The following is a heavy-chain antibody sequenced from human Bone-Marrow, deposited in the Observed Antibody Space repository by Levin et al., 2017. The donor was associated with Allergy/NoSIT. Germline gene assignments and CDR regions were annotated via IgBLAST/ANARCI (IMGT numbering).Heavy chain of an antibody. CDR2: INHDGTII. Sequence: GGSLRLSCAASRLTFNDYYMSWIRQAPGTGLEWLSYINHDGTIIYYADSVEGRFTISRDNATNTLYPQMSGLRCEDTAVYYCARWIDYSGAFDIWGQGTMVTVSS. J-gene: IGHJ3*02. CDR3: ARWIDYSGAFDI. CDR1: RLTFNDYY. V-gene: IGHV3-11*01. D-gene: IGHD4-11*01.